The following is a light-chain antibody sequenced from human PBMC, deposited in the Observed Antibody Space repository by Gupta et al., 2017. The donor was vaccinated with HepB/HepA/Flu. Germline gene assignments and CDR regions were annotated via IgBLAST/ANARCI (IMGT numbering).Light chain of an antibody. Sequence: QSVLSQPPLASEPPGQSVTLSCCGNSSNIGNNFVSWYQQLPRRAPKLLTFSNNHRPSGVPDRFSGSKSGTSASLAISGLRSEDEADYYCAAYDDSLSGPVFGGGTKLTVL. J-gene: IGLJ3*02. CDR3: AAYDDSLSGPV. CDR2: SNN. V-gene: IGLV1-47*02. CDR1: SSNIGNNF.